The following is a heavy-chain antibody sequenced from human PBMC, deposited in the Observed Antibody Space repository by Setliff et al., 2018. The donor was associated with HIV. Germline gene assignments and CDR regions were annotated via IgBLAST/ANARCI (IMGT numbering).Heavy chain of an antibody. CDR2: IEPSSGGT. CDR3: ARQDHSSVNTGSLYAFDV. J-gene: IGHJ3*01. Sequence: ASVKVSCKASGYTFTAYYMHWVRQAPGHELQLMGRIEPSSGGTNYIQKLQGRVTITRDTSISTVYMALTGLTSDDTAAYYCARQDHSSVNTGSLYAFDVWGQGTMVTVSS. V-gene: IGHV1-2*06. D-gene: IGHD2-8*02. CDR1: GYTFTAYY.